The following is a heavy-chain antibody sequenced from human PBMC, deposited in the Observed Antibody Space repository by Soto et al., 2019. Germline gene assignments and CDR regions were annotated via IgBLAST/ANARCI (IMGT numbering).Heavy chain of an antibody. V-gene: IGHV3-30*18. J-gene: IGHJ4*02. Sequence: QVQLVESGGGVVQPGRSLRLSCAASGFTFSSYGMHWVRQAPGKGLEWVAVISYDGSNKYYADSVNGRFTISRDNSKNTLYLQMNSLRAEDTAVYYCAKDLGAVTTPSSASSGYWGQGTLVTVSS. CDR2: ISYDGSNK. D-gene: IGHD4-4*01. CDR3: AKDLGAVTTPSSASSGY. CDR1: GFTFSSYG.